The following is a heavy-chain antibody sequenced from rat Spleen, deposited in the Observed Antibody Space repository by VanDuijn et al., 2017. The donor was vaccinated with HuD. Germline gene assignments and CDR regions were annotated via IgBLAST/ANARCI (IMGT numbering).Heavy chain of an antibody. D-gene: IGHD1-1*01. J-gene: IGHJ2*01. CDR1: EFTFSNYD. CDR2: ISYDGSSI. V-gene: IGHV5-20*01. CDR3: TTGLQ. Sequence: EVQLVESRGGLVQPGRSMKLSCAASEFTFSNYDMAWVRQAPTKGLEWVASISYDGSSIYYRDSVKGRFTISRDNAKSTLYLQMDSLRSEDTATYYCTTGLQWGQGVMVTVSS.